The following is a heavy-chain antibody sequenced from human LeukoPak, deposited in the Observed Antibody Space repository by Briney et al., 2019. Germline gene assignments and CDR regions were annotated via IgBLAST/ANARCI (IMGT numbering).Heavy chain of an antibody. CDR2: ISYDGSNK. Sequence: PGGSLRLSCAASGFTFSSYGMHWVRQAPGKGLEWVAVISYDGSNKYYADSVKGRFTISRDNSKNTLYLQMNSLRAEDTAVYYCAKGEGVLRYFDWFPYPYYYYMDVWGKGTTVTVSS. CDR1: GFTFSSYG. V-gene: IGHV3-30*18. CDR3: AKGEGVLRYFDWFPYPYYYYMDV. D-gene: IGHD3-9*01. J-gene: IGHJ6*03.